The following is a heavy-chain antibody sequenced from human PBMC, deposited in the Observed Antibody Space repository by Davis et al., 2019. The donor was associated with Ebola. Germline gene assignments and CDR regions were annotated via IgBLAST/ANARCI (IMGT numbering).Heavy chain of an antibody. D-gene: IGHD1-1*01. CDR1: GGSVSSGSYY. CDR3: ARARGRPYYYYGMDV. Sequence: MPSETLSLTCTVSGGSVSSGSYYWSWIRQPPGKGLEWIGYIYYSGSTNYNPSLKSRVTISVDTSKNQFSLKLSSVTAADTAVYYCARARGRPYYYYGMDVWGQGTTVTVSS. CDR2: IYYSGST. V-gene: IGHV4-61*01. J-gene: IGHJ6*02.